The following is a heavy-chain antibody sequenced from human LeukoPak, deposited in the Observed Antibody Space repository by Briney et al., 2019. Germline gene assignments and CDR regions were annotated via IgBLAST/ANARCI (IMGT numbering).Heavy chain of an antibody. CDR1: GFTFSNAW. CDR3: TTAPYSGSYYGDY. J-gene: IGHJ4*02. CDR2: IKSKTDGGTT. D-gene: IGHD1-26*01. Sequence: GGSLRLSCAASGFTFSNAWMSWVRQAPGKGLEWVGRIKSKTDGGTTDYAAPVKGRFTISRDDSKNTLYLQMNSLKTEDTAVYYCTTAPYSGSYYGDYWGQGTLVTVSS. V-gene: IGHV3-15*01.